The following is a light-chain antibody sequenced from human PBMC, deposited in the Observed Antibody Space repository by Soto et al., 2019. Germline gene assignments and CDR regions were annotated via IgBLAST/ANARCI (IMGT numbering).Light chain of an antibody. CDR2: ATS. Sequence: DIQMTQSPSTLSASVGDTVTITCRASQVIISRYLAWYQQKPGKAPKLLIYATSSLQSGVPSRFSTSGSGANFTLTISSLQTEDFETYYCQKADRFKLTLGQGTRMEMK. CDR3: QKADRFKLT. V-gene: IGKV1-12*01. CDR1: QVIISR. J-gene: IGKJ5*01.